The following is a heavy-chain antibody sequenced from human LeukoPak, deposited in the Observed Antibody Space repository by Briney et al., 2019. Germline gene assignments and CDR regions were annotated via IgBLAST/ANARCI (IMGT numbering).Heavy chain of an antibody. CDR3: ARGFESSGYYYYFDY. J-gene: IGHJ4*02. D-gene: IGHD3-22*01. Sequence: SQTLSLTCSVSGGSISSGDYYWSWIRQHPGKGLEWIGYIYYSGSTYYNPSLKSRATISVDTSKNQFSLKLSSVTAADTAVYYCARGFESSGYYYYFDYWGQGTLLTVSS. V-gene: IGHV4-31*03. CDR2: IYYSGST. CDR1: GGSISSGDYY.